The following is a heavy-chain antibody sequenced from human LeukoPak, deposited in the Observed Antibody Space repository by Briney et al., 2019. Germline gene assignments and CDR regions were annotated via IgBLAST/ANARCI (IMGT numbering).Heavy chain of an antibody. CDR1: GFTFSSYS. V-gene: IGHV3-21*04. CDR2: ISSSSNYR. CDR3: ARVVPPTDYGSGSYFWDPYYFDY. D-gene: IGHD3-10*01. Sequence: GGSLRLSCAASGFTFSSYSMNWVRQAPGKGLEWVSFISSSSNYRYYADSVKGRFTISRDNSKNTLYLQMNSLRAEDTAVYYCARVVPPTDYGSGSYFWDPYYFDYWGQGTLATVSS. J-gene: IGHJ4*02.